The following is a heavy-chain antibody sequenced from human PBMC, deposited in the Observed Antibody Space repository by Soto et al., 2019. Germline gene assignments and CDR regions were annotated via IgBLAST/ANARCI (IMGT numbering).Heavy chain of an antibody. D-gene: IGHD1-26*01. CDR1: GFTFSSYA. J-gene: IGHJ4*02. V-gene: IGHV3-30-3*01. CDR2: ISYDGSNK. CDR3: AREILYSGSYSGDFYYFDY. Sequence: GGSLRLSCAASGFTFSSYAMHWVRQAPGKGLEWVAVISYDGSNKYYADSVKGRFTISRDNSKNTLYLQMNSLRAEDTAVYYCAREILYSGSYSGDFYYFDYWGQGTLVTVSS.